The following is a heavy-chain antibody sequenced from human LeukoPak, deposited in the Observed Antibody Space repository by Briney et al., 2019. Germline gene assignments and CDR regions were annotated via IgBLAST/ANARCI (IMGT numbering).Heavy chain of an antibody. Sequence: ASVKVSCEASGYTFTSYAINWVRQAPGQGLEWMGWISAYDGSTISAQDLQGRVTMTTDTSTTTAYMELTRLRSDDTAVYYCARDPLSSTWSPYYFTLDAWGQGTTVIVSS. CDR2: ISAYDGST. CDR1: GYTFTSYA. V-gene: IGHV1-18*01. CDR3: ARDPLSSTWSPYYFTLDA. J-gene: IGHJ6*02. D-gene: IGHD6-13*01.